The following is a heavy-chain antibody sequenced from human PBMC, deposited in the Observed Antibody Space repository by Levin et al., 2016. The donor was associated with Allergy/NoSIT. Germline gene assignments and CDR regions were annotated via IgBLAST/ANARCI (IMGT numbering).Heavy chain of an antibody. CDR3: TTDRHWSGYYLPYFDY. V-gene: IGHV3-15*01. J-gene: IGHJ4*02. D-gene: IGHD3-3*01. Sequence: VRQAPGKGLEWVGRIKSKTDGGTTDYAAPVKGRFTISRDDSKNTLYLQMNSLKTEDTAVYYCTTDRHWSGYYLPYFDYWGQGTLVTVSS. CDR2: IKSKTDGGTT.